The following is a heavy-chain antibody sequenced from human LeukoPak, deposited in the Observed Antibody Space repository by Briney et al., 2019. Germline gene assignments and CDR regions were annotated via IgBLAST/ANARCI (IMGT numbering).Heavy chain of an antibody. J-gene: IGHJ4*02. CDR1: GGSFSGYY. V-gene: IGHV4-34*01. D-gene: IGHD3-10*01. CDR3: ARDGSYYGSGSYPFDY. CDR2: INHSGST. Sequence: PSETLSLTCAVYGGSFSGYYWSWIRQPPGKGLERIGEINHSGSTNYNPSLKSRVTISVDTSKNQFSLKLSSVTAADTAVYYCARDGSYYGSGSYPFDYWGQGTLVTVSS.